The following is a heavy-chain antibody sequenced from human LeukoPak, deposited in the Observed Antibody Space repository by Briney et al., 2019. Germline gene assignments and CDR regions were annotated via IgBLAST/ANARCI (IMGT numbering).Heavy chain of an antibody. J-gene: IGHJ6*02. Sequence: ASVKVSCKASGGTFSSYTISWVRQAPGQGLEWMGGIIPILGIANYAQKFQGRVAITADKSTSTAYMELSSLRSEDTAVYYCARDQPLYYYYGMDVWGQGTTVTVSS. CDR2: IIPILGIA. CDR1: GGTFSSYT. CDR3: ARDQPLYYYYGMDV. V-gene: IGHV1-69*10.